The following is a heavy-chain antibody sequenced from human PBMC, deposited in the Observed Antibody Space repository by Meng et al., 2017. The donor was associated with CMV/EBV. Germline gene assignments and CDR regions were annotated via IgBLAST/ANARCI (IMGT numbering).Heavy chain of an antibody. CDR1: GSSISSGYY. CDR3: ARERGFVVVVPAANGPFDY. Sequence: SETLSLTCTVSGSSISSGYYWGWIRQPPGKGLEWIGSIYHSGSTYYNPSLKSRVTISVDTSKNQFSLKLSSVTAADTAVYYCARERGFVVVVPAANGPFDYWGQGT. V-gene: IGHV4-38-2*02. CDR2: IYHSGST. D-gene: IGHD2-2*01. J-gene: IGHJ4*02.